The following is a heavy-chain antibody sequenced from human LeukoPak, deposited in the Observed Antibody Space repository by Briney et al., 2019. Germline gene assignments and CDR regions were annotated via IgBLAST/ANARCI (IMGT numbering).Heavy chain of an antibody. CDR2: ISYDGSNK. CDR3: AKAGSSGYYHGKDYYGMDV. D-gene: IGHD3-22*01. V-gene: IGHV3-30*18. CDR1: GFTFSSYG. Sequence: GGSLRLSCAASGFTFSSYGMHWVRQAPGKGLEWVAVISYDGSNKYYADSVKGRFTISRDNSKNTLYLQMNSLRAEDTAVHYCAKAGSSGYYHGKDYYGMDVWGQGTTVTVSS. J-gene: IGHJ6*02.